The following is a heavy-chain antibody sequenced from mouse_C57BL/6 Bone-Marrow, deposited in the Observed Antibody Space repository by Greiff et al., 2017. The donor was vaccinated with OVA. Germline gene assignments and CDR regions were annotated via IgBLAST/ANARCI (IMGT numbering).Heavy chain of an antibody. CDR2: IDPEDGDT. Sequence: VQLQQSGAELVRPGASVKLSCTASGFTITDYYMHWVKQRPEQGLEWFGRIDPEDGDTDYAPKFQGKATMTADTSSNTAYLQLSSMTSEDAAVYCWTTDDAAWLAYWGQGTLVTVSA. V-gene: IGHV14-1*01. CDR3: TTDDAAWLAY. CDR1: GFTITDYY. J-gene: IGHJ3*01.